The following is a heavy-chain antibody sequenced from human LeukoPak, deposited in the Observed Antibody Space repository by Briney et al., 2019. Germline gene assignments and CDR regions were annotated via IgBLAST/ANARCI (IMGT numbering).Heavy chain of an antibody. D-gene: IGHD2-15*01. CDR1: GGSISSYH. V-gene: IGHV4-59*08. CDR2: ISYSGST. J-gene: IGHJ6*03. CDR3: ARTPPIEPYYYVDV. Sequence: SETLSLTCTVSGGSISSYHWNWIRQPPGKGLEWIGHISYSGSTNYNPSLKSRLTISVDTSKNQFSLKLSSVTAADTAIYYCARTPPIEPYYYVDVWGTGTTVTVSS.